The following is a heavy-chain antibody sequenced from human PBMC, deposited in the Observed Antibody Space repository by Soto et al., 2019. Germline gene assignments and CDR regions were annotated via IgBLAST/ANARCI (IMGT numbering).Heavy chain of an antibody. J-gene: IGHJ6*02. CDR1: GGTFSGYA. CDR2: IIPIFGTA. CDR3: ATSTRDIVVVPAAMGGAYYYYYDMDV. V-gene: IGHV1-69*13. D-gene: IGHD2-2*01. Sequence: SVKVSCKASGGTFSGYAISWVLQAPGQGLEWMGGIIPIFGTANYAQKFQGRVTITADESTSTAYMELSSLRSEDTAVYYCATSTRDIVVVPAAMGGAYYYYYDMDVWGQGTTVTGSS.